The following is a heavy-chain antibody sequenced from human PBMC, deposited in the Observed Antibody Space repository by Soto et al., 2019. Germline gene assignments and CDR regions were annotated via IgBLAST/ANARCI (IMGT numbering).Heavy chain of an antibody. CDR2: IHHSGNT. D-gene: IGHD6-19*01. Sequence: PSETLSLTCAVSGGSISSNNWWTWVRQPPGKGLEWIGEIHHSGNTNYNPSLKSRVTMSVDNSKNQFSLKLTSVTAADTAVYYCVRARVTSGWTNFDHWGQGTLVTVSS. CDR1: GGSISSNNW. CDR3: VRARVTSGWTNFDH. V-gene: IGHV4-4*02. J-gene: IGHJ4*02.